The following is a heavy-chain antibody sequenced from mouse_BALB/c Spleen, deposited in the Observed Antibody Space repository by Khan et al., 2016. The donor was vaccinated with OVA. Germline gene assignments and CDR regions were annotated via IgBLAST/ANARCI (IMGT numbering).Heavy chain of an antibody. V-gene: IGHV2-6-1*01. D-gene: IGHD2-10*01. J-gene: IGHJ4*01. CDR1: GFSLTTYG. CDR3: ARQPYYHYNIMDY. CDR2: IWSDGTT. Sequence: QVQLKQSGPGLAAPSQSLSITCTISGFSLTTYGVHWVRQPPGKGLEWLVVIWSDGTTNYNSALKSRLTITTDNPQRQVFLNMNSLQTDDTPIYLCARQPYYHYNIMDYWGQGTSVTVSS.